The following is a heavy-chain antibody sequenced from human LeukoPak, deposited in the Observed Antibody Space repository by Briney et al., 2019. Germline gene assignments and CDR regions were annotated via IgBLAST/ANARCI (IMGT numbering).Heavy chain of an antibody. CDR1: GFTFSRYW. V-gene: IGHV3-7*01. CDR2: IKQDGSEK. CDR3: AKSGRRGYSYGYRFKYYFES. J-gene: IGHJ4*02. D-gene: IGHD5-18*01. Sequence: TGGSLRLSCAASGFTFSRYWMTWVRQAPGKGLEWVANIKQDGSEKYYVDSVKGRFTISRDNAKNSLYLQMNSLRAEDTAVCYCAKSGRRGYSYGYRFKYYFESWGQGTLVTVSS.